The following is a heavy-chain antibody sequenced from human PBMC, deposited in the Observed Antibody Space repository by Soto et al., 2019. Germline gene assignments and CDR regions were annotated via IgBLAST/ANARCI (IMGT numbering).Heavy chain of an antibody. CDR2: ISSSSSYI. J-gene: IGHJ6*03. D-gene: IGHD4-17*01. V-gene: IGHV3-21*01. Sequence: PGGSLRLSCAASGFTFSSYSMNWVRQAPGKGLEWVSSISSSSSYIYYADSVKGRFTISRDNAKNSLYLQMNSLRAEDTAVYYCARERTVNQPYYYYYMDVWGKGTTVTVSS. CDR1: GFTFSSYS. CDR3: ARERTVNQPYYYYYMDV.